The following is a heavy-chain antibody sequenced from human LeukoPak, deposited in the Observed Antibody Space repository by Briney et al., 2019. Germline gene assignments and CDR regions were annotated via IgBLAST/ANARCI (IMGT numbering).Heavy chain of an antibody. CDR3: ARSSGSIRHFYYYYMDV. V-gene: IGHV3-20*04. CDR2: INWNGGDT. D-gene: IGHD1-26*01. CDR1: GFNFDDYG. Sequence: PGGSLRLSCADSGFNFDDYGMSWVRQAPGKGLEWVSGINWNGGDTGYADSVKGRFTISRDNAKNSLYLQMNSLRDEDTALYYCARSSGSIRHFYYYYMDVWGKGTTVTVSS. J-gene: IGHJ6*03.